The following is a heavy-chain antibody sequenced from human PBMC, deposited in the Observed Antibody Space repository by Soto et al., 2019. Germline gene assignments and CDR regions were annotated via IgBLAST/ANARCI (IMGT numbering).Heavy chain of an antibody. Sequence: PGGSLRLSCAAGKFLVHNDGIHWVRQAPGKGLEWVAVISSDGSETYYGDSAKGRFTISRDNSKKILFLETPSVTFEDTGVYYCVKDRLAAIYRFDKWGQGTLVTVSS. V-gene: IGHV3-30*18. CDR1: KFLVHNDG. D-gene: IGHD6-13*01. J-gene: IGHJ4*02. CDR2: ISSDGSET. CDR3: VKDRLAAIYRFDK.